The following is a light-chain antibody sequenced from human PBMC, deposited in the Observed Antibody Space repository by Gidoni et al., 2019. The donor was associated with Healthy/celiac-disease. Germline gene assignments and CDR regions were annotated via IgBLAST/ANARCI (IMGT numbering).Light chain of an antibody. Sequence: DIQMTQSPSTLSASVGDRVTITCRASQSISSWLAWYQQKPGKAPKLLIYQASSLESGVPSRCSGSGSGTEFTLTISSLQPDDFATYYCQQYNSYWTFGQGTKVEIK. V-gene: IGKV1-5*03. CDR3: QQYNSYWT. CDR1: QSISSW. J-gene: IGKJ1*01. CDR2: QAS.